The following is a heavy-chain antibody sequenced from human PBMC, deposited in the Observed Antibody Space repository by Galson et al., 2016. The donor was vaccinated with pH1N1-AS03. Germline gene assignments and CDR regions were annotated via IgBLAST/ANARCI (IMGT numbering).Heavy chain of an antibody. CDR1: GGTLNNYA. CDR2: ISPIFGSA. CDR3: AKPHDYNEYEGGFDI. J-gene: IGHJ3*02. Sequence: SVKVSCKASGGTLNNYAVNWVRQAPGQGLEWMGGISPIFGSANHAQKFQGRVTITADIFTNTAYMELSGLSSEDTAVYYCAKPHDYNEYEGGFDIWGQGTRVTVSS. D-gene: IGHD5-24*01. V-gene: IGHV1-69*06.